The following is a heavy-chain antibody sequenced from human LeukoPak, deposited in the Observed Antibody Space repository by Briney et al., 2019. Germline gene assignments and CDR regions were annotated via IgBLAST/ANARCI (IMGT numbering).Heavy chain of an antibody. CDR3: ARSSSSWYYFDY. D-gene: IGHD6-13*01. CDR1: GGSFSGYY. Sequence: SETLSLTCAVYGGSFSGYYWSWIRQPPGKGLEWIGYIYYGGSTNYNPSLKSRVTISVDTSKNQFSLKLSSVTAADTAVYYCARSSSSWYYFDYWGQGTLVTVSS. J-gene: IGHJ4*02. CDR2: IYYGGST. V-gene: IGHV4-59*08.